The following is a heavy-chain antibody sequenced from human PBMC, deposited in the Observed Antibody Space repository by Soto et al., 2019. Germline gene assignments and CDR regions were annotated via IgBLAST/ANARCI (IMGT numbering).Heavy chain of an antibody. CDR2: INPSGGRT. J-gene: IGHJ5*02. V-gene: IGHV1-46*01. CDR1: GYTFTTYY. CDR3: ARDGCITATCAGGGNWFDP. D-gene: IGHD3-10*01. Sequence: QVQLVQSGAEVKKPGASVKVSCKASGYTFTTYYIHWVRQAPGQGLEWMGIINPSGGRTTYAQKFQDRVIITSDTSTSTFYMELRCSGSDDTAMYYCARDGCITATCAGGGNWFDPWGQGTPVTVSS.